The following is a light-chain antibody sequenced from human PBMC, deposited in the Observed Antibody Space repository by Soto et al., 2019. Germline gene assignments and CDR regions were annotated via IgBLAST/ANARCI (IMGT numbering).Light chain of an antibody. CDR2: EVN. CDR1: SNDVGTYNR. J-gene: IGLJ2*01. V-gene: IGLV2-18*02. CDR3: SSYTRSSTLL. Sequence: QSALTQPPSVSGSPGQSVTISCTGTSNDVGTYNRVSWYQEPPGTAPKLMIYEVNNRPSGVPDRFSGSKSGNTASLTISGIQAEDEADYYCSSYTRSSTLLFGGGTKVTVL.